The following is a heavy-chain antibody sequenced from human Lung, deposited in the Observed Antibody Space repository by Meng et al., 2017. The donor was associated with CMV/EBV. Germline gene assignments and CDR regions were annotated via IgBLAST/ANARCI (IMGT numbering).Heavy chain of an antibody. CDR2: IHHSGTT. Sequence: TXSLTCAVSGDSIISSNWWSWVRQPPGEGLEWIGEIHHSGTTNYSPSLKSRVTISVDKSKNQFSLKLTSVTAADTAFYYCARRGPQLYDYWGQGTLVTVSS. V-gene: IGHV4-4*02. CDR3: ARRGPQLYDY. J-gene: IGHJ4*02. D-gene: IGHD3-10*01. CDR1: GDSIISSNW.